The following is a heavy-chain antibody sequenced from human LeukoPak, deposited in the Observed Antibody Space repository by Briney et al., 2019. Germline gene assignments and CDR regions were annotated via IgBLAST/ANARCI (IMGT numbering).Heavy chain of an antibody. D-gene: IGHD2-15*01. CDR1: GFTFSSYA. J-gene: IGHJ4*02. CDR3: AKSYPRSCSGGSCYAGGYYFDY. Sequence: PGGSLRLSCAASGFTFSSYAMSWVRQAPGKGLEWVSAISGSGGSTYYADSVKGRFTISRDNSKNTLYLQMNSLRAEDTAVYYCAKSYPRSCSGGSCYAGGYYFDYWGQGTLVTVSS. V-gene: IGHV3-23*01. CDR2: ISGSGGST.